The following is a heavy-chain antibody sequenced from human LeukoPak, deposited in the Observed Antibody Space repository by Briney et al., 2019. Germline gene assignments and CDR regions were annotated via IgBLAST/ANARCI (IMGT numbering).Heavy chain of an antibody. V-gene: IGHV3-15*01. J-gene: IGHJ6*02. CDR1: GFTVSSNY. D-gene: IGHD6-19*01. Sequence: GGSLRLSCAASGFTVSSNYMSWVRQAPGKGLEWVGRIKSKTDGGTTDYAAPVKGRFTISRDDSKNTLYLQMNSLKTEDTAVYYCTTAPGGLATNQWLVRRYYYGMDVWGQGTTVTVSS. CDR2: IKSKTDGGTT. CDR3: TTAPGGLATNQWLVRRYYYGMDV.